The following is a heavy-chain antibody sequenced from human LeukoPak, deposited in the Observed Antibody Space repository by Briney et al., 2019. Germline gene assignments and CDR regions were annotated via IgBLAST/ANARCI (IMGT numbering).Heavy chain of an antibody. CDR3: TRRSWGVVIPYYYYYMDV. D-gene: IGHD3-3*01. Sequence: KSSETLSLTCAVYGGSFSGYYWSWIRQPPGKGLEWIGEINHSGSTNYNPSLKSRVTISVDTSKKQFSLKLSSVTAADTAVYYCTRRSWGVVIPYYYYYMDVWGKGTTVTVSS. V-gene: IGHV4-34*01. CDR1: GGSFSGYY. CDR2: INHSGST. J-gene: IGHJ6*03.